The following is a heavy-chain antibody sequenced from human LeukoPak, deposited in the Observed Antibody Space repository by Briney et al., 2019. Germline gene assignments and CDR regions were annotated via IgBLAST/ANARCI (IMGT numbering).Heavy chain of an antibody. CDR3: TTLYHFDP. D-gene: IGHD3-16*02. J-gene: IGHJ5*02. Sequence: GGSLRLSCAASGFTFSNAWMGWVRQAPGKGLEWVGQIKRKTDGGATDYGGPVKGRFTISRDDSKNTLYLQMNSLQTEDTAVYYCTTLYHFDPWGQGTLVTVSS. CDR2: IKRKTDGGAT. V-gene: IGHV3-15*01. CDR1: GFTFSNAW.